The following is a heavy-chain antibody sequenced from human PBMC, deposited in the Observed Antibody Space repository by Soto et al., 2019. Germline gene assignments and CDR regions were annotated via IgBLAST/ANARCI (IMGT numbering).Heavy chain of an antibody. V-gene: IGHV4-39*01. CDR2: IYYSGST. Sequence: SETLSLTCTVSGGSISSSSYYWGWIRQPPGKGLEWIGSIYYSGSTYYNPSLKSRVTISVDTSKNQFSLKLSSVTAADTAVYYCARLTTVTDAFDIWGQGTMVTVSS. J-gene: IGHJ3*02. CDR3: ARLTTVTDAFDI. CDR1: GGSISSSSYY. D-gene: IGHD4-17*01.